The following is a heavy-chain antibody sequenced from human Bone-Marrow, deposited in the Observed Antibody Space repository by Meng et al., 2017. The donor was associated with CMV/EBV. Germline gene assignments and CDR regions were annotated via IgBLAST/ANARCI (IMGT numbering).Heavy chain of an antibody. CDR1: GFTFSSYA. CDR2: ISYDGSNK. V-gene: IGHV3-30*04. CDR3: AKDPGRLTTVVTPSYFDY. Sequence: GESLKISCAASGFTFSSYAMHWVRQAPGKGLEWVAVISYDGSNKYYADSVKGRFTISRDNSKNTLYLQMNSLRAEDTAVYYCAKDPGRLTTVVTPSYFDYWGQGTLVTVSS. J-gene: IGHJ4*02. D-gene: IGHD4-23*01.